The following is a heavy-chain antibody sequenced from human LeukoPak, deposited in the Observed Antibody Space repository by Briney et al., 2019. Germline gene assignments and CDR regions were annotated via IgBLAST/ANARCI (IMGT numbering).Heavy chain of an antibody. CDR3: ARDLGYNSESL. D-gene: IGHD3-10*01. Sequence: ASVKVSCKASGYTVTNYFIHWVRQAPGQGLEWMGLINPVGGSATYSQKFQGRVTLTRDRSTNTLYMELSGPRSDDTAVYYCARDLGYNSESLWGQGTLVTASS. CDR2: INPVGGSA. J-gene: IGHJ4*02. CDR1: GYTVTNYF. V-gene: IGHV1-46*01.